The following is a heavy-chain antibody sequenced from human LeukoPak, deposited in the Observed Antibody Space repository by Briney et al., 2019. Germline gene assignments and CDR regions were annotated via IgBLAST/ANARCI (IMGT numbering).Heavy chain of an antibody. CDR3: ARDALGYCSSTSCYNFDY. V-gene: IGHV3-7*01. Sequence: GGSLRLSCAASGFTFSNYWMTWVRQAPGKGLEWVANIKHDGSEDYYLDSVKGRFTISRDNAKSSMWLQMNSLRDEDTAVYYCARDALGYCSSTSCYNFDYWGQGTLVTVSS. CDR2: IKHDGSED. J-gene: IGHJ4*02. D-gene: IGHD2-2*02. CDR1: GFTFSNYW.